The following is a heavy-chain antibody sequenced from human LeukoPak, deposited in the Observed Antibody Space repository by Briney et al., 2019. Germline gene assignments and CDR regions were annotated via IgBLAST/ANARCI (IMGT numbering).Heavy chain of an antibody. CDR3: TRGVSSGWWGYYYYGMDV. V-gene: IGHV3-49*04. CDR2: IRSKAYGGTT. CDR1: GFTFGDYA. J-gene: IGHJ6*02. D-gene: IGHD6-19*01. Sequence: PGGSLRLSCTASGFTFGDYAMSWVRQAPGKGLEWVGFIRSKAYGGTTEYAASVKGRFTISRDDSKSIAYLQMNSLKTEDTAVYYCTRGVSSGWWGYYYYGMDVWGQGTTVTVSS.